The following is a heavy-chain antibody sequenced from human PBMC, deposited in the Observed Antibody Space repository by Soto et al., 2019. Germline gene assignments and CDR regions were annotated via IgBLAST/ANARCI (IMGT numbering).Heavy chain of an antibody. J-gene: IGHJ4*02. Sequence: QVQLVESXXXXXXXXXXLRLSCAVSGFTVSTYGMHWVRQAPGKGLEWVAVISRDGGTKYYADSVKGRFTISRDNSRNTLFLAMNSLRGDDMAVYYCTGEVASGYWGQGTLVTVSS. CDR3: TGEVASGY. CDR1: GFTVSTYG. V-gene: IGHV3-30*03. D-gene: IGHD2-8*02. CDR2: ISRDGGTK.